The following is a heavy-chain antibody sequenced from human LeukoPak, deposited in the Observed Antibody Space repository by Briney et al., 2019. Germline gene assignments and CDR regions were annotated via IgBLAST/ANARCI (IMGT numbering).Heavy chain of an antibody. D-gene: IGHD4-17*01. CDR1: GFTFSNFA. Sequence: GGSLRLSCAASGFTFSNFAMHWVRRAPGKGLEWVAVISYDGSNKYYADSVEGRFTISRDNSKNTLFLQMNSLRAEDTAVYYCARGGTVTTYLDYWGQGTLVTVSS. CDR2: ISYDGSNK. CDR3: ARGGTVTTYLDY. J-gene: IGHJ4*02. V-gene: IGHV3-30-3*01.